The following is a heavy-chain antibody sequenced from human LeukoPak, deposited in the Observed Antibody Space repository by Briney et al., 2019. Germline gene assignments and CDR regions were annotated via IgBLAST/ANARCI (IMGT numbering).Heavy chain of an antibody. CDR3: ARVGYYYDCSGYSSYGMDA. Sequence: GASVKVSCKASGYTFTSYGISWVRQAPGQGLEWMGWISAYNGNTNYAQKFQGRVTMTTDTSTSKAYMELRSPRSDDTAVYYCARVGYYYDCSGYSSYGMDAWGQGTTVTVSS. V-gene: IGHV1-18*01. CDR2: ISAYNGNT. J-gene: IGHJ6*02. CDR1: GYTFTSYG. D-gene: IGHD3-22*01.